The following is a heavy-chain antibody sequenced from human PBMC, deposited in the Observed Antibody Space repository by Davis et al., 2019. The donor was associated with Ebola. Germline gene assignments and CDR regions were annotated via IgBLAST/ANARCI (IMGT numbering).Heavy chain of an antibody. D-gene: IGHD6-19*01. CDR3: ARAVSVAGTRYYGMDV. CDR2: IKSDGSST. CDR1: GFTFSSYW. Sequence: GESLKISCAASGFTFSSYWLHWVRQAPGKGLVWVSRIKSDGSSTSYADSVKGRFTISRDNAKNSLYLQMNSLRAEDTAVYYCARAVSVAGTRYYGMDVWGQGTTVTVSS. V-gene: IGHV3-74*01. J-gene: IGHJ6*02.